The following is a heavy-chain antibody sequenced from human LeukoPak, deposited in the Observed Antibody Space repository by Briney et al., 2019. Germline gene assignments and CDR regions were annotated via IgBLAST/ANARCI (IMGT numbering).Heavy chain of an antibody. D-gene: IGHD3-22*01. Sequence: SETLSLTCTVSGGSISSYYWSWIRQPAGKGLEWIGRIYSSGSTNYNPSLKSRVTMSVDTSKNQFSLKLSSVTAADTAVYYCARMVSTVIAEEPYYFDYWGQGTLVTVSS. CDR1: GGSISSYY. CDR3: ARMVSTVIAEEPYYFDY. V-gene: IGHV4-4*07. CDR2: IYSSGST. J-gene: IGHJ4*02.